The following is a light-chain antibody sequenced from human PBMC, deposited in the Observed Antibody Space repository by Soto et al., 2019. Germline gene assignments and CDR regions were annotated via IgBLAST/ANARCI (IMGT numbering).Light chain of an antibody. CDR2: DVS. CDR3: QQSYSTLRT. Sequence: SFTSTCRASQNVTTSMAWYQHKPGRAPKLLIFDVSNLESGVPSRFSGSGSGTDFTLTISSLQPEDFATYYCQQSYSTLRTFGQGTLLE. CDR1: QNVTTS. V-gene: IGKV1-39*01. J-gene: IGKJ5*01.